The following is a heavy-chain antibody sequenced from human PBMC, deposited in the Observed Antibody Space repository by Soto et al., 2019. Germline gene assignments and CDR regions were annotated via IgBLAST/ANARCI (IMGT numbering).Heavy chain of an antibody. V-gene: IGHV4-34*01. Sequence: KSSETLSLTCSVYGGSFSGYYWTWIRQPPGKGLEWIGEINHSGSTSYNPSLKSRVTILVDTSKNQFSLKVSSVTAADTAVYYCARGGYSSTPSIPRVYYYYGMDVWGQGTTVTVSS. CDR3: ARGGYSSTPSIPRVYYYYGMDV. CDR1: GGSFSGYY. J-gene: IGHJ6*02. CDR2: INHSGST. D-gene: IGHD6-13*01.